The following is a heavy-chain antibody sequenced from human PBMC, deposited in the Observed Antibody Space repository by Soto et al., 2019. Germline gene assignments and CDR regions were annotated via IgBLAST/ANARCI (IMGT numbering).Heavy chain of an antibody. J-gene: IGHJ4*02. V-gene: IGHV1-46*03. CDR1: GYTFTCYY. CDR2: INPSGGST. CDR3: ARDGAPMVTGDY. Sequence: GASVKVSCKASGYTFTCYYMYWVRQAPGQGLEWMGIINPSGGSTSYAQKFQGRVTMTRDPSTSTVYMELSSLRSEDTAVYYCARDGAPMVTGDYWGQGTLVTVSS. D-gene: IGHD5-18*01.